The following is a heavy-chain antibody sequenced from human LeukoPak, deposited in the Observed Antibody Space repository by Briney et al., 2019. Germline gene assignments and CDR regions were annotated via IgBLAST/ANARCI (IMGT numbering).Heavy chain of an antibody. CDR1: GFTVSSNY. CDR2: IYSGGTT. J-gene: IGHJ4*02. D-gene: IGHD5-18*01. CDR3: ARSGYTYGSHDH. Sequence: PGGSLRLSCAASGFTVSSNYMSWVRQAPGKGLEWVSVIYSGGTTFYADSVKGRLTISRDNSKNTLYLQMNSLRAEDTAVYYCARSGYTYGSHDHWGQGTLVTVSS. V-gene: IGHV3-66*01.